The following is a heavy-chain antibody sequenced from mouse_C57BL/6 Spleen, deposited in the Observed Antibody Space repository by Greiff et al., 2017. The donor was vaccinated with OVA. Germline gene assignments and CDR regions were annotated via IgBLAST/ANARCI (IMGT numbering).Heavy chain of an antibody. J-gene: IGHJ1*03. Sequence: VQLQESGPELVKPGASVKISCKASGYAFSSSWMNWVKQRPGKGLEWIGRIYPGDGDTNYNGKFKGKATLTADKSSSTAYMQLSSLTSEDSAVYFCARPLLTDWYFDVWGTGTTVTVSS. CDR2: IYPGDGDT. D-gene: IGHD2-10*01. CDR1: GYAFSSSW. CDR3: ARPLLTDWYFDV. V-gene: IGHV1-82*01.